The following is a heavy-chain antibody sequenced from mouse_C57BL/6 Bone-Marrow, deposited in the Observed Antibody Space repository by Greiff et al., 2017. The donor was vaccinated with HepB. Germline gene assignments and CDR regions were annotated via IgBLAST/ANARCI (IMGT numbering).Heavy chain of an antibody. CDR3: ARRGDYDYDWFAY. V-gene: IGHV5-6*02. J-gene: IGHJ3*01. D-gene: IGHD2-4*01. CDR2: ISSGGSYT. Sequence: EVKLMESGGDLVKPGGSLKLSCAASGFTFSSYGMSWVRQTPDKRLEWVATISSGGSYTYYPDSVKGRFTISRDNAKNTLYLQMSSLKSEDTAMYYCARRGDYDYDWFAYWGQGTLVTVSA. CDR1: GFTFSSYG.